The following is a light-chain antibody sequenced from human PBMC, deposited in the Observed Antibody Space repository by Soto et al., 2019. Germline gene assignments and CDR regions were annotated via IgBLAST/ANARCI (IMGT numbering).Light chain of an antibody. CDR1: QGVRNS. CDR3: QQYGSSIT. CDR2: GAS. V-gene: IGKV3-20*01. J-gene: IGKJ5*01. Sequence: EIGMHPYPGTLSVSPGESAPLSCRASQGVRNSLAWYQQKPGQAPRLLIYGASSRATGIPDRFSGSGSGTDFTLTISRLEPEDFAVYYCQQYGSSITFGQGARLEI.